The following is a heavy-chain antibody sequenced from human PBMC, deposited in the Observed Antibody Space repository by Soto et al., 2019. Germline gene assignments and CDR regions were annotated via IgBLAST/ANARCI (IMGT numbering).Heavy chain of an antibody. CDR1: GGSFSGYY. CDR2: INHSGST. J-gene: IGHJ4*02. Sequence: SETLSLTCAVYGGSFSGYYWSWIRQPPGKGLEWIGEINHSGSTNYNPSLKSRVTISVDTSKNQFSLKLSSVTAADTAVYYCERRFLEWLLYGSYDYWGQGTLVTVYS. CDR3: ERRFLEWLLYGSYDY. D-gene: IGHD3-3*01. V-gene: IGHV4-34*01.